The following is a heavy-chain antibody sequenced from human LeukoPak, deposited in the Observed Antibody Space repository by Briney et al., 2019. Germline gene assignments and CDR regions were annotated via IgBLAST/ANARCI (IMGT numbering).Heavy chain of an antibody. J-gene: IGHJ4*02. Sequence: PGGSLRLSCAASGFTFSSYSMNWVRQAPGKGLEWVSYISSSSSTIYYADSVKGRFTISRDNTKNSLSLQMNSLRVEDAAFYYCAKTGGYGGNFPFDYWGQGTLVTVSS. CDR1: GFTFSSYS. D-gene: IGHD4-23*01. V-gene: IGHV3-48*04. CDR2: ISSSSSTI. CDR3: AKTGGYGGNFPFDY.